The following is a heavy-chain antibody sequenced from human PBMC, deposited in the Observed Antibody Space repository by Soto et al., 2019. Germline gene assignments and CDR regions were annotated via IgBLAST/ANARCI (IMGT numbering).Heavy chain of an antibody. CDR1: GFTFVDYA. CDR2: ISWNSGSI. CDR3: ARDFEDYGYYYFDY. Sequence: PGGSLRLSCAASGFTFVDYAMHWVRQAPGKGLEWVSGISWNSGSIGYADSVKGRFTISRDNAKNSLYLQMNSLRAEDTALYYCARDFEDYGYYYFDYWGQGTLVTVSS. V-gene: IGHV3-9*01. J-gene: IGHJ4*02. D-gene: IGHD4-17*01.